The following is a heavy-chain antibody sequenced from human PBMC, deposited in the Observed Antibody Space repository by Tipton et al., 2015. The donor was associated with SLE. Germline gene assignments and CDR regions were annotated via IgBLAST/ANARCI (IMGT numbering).Heavy chain of an antibody. Sequence: TLSLTCTVSGGSISSGDYFWSWIRQPPGRGLEWIGYIYYSGTTYYNPSLKSRVTISVDTSKNQFSLKLSSVTAADTAVYYCARAFGYCSSTSCPIKGGYYYYMDVWGKGTTVTVSS. J-gene: IGHJ6*03. D-gene: IGHD2-2*01. V-gene: IGHV4-30-4*01. CDR1: GGSISSGDYF. CDR3: ARAFGYCSSTSCPIKGGYYYYMDV. CDR2: IYYSGTT.